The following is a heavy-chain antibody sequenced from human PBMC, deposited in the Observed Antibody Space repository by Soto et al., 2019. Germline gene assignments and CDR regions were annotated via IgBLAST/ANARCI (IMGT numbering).Heavy chain of an antibody. J-gene: IGHJ6*02. CDR3: ARPPTTVTTHYYGMDV. V-gene: IGHV1-69*13. CDR1: GGTFSSYA. D-gene: IGHD4-17*01. Sequence: SVKVSCKASGGTFSSYAISWVRQAPGQGLEWMGGIIPIFGTANYAQKFQGRVTITADESTSTAYMELSSLRSEDTAVYYCARPPTTVTTHYYGMDVWGQGTTVTVSS. CDR2: IIPIFGTA.